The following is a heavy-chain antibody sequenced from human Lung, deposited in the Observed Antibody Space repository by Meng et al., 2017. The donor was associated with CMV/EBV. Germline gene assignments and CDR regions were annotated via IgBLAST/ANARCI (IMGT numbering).Heavy chain of an antibody. J-gene: IGHJ4*02. Sequence: SGISFSNSGMHWVRQAPGKVLEWVAMIWYDGSKKFYADSVKGRFTISRDNSKNTLYLQMNNLSVEDMAVYYCASEEGYGSGSYFGDYWSQGTLVTVSS. D-gene: IGHD3-10*01. CDR1: GISFSNSG. CDR3: ASEEGYGSGSYFGDY. V-gene: IGHV3-33*01. CDR2: IWYDGSKK.